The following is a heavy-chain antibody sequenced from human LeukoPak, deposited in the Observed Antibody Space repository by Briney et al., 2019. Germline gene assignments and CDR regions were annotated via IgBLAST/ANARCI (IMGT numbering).Heavy chain of an antibody. Sequence: ASVKVSCKASGGTFSSYATSRVRQAPGQGLEWMGGIIPIFGTANYAQKFQGRVTITADESTSTAYMELSSLRSEDTAVYYCARVYGGSDFDYWGQGTLVTVSS. CDR2: IIPIFGTA. V-gene: IGHV1-69*13. D-gene: IGHD4-23*01. J-gene: IGHJ4*02. CDR3: ARVYGGSDFDY. CDR1: GGTFSSYA.